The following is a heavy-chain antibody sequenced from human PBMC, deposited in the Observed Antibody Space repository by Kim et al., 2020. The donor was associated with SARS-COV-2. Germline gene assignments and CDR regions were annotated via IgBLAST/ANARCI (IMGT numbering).Heavy chain of an antibody. Sequence: SETLSLTCAVSGGSISSSNWWSWVRQPPGKGLEWIGEIYHSGSTNYNPSLKSRVTISVDKSKNQFSLKLSSVTAADTAVYYCARVQDPMGILAVAGTGGYYFDYWGQGTLVTVSS. J-gene: IGHJ4*02. V-gene: IGHV4-4*02. CDR3: ARVQDPMGILAVAGTGGYYFDY. CDR1: GGSISSSNW. CDR2: IYHSGST. D-gene: IGHD6-19*01.